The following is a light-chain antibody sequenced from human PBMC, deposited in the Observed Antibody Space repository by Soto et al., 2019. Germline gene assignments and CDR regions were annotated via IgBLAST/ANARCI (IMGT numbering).Light chain of an antibody. CDR3: QQSYSTPPDN. CDR1: QSISKY. CDR2: AAS. V-gene: IGKV1-39*01. Sequence: DIQMTQSPSSLSASVGDRVTITCRASQSISKYLNWYQQKPGQAPNLLLYAASTLQSGVPSRFSGSGSGTDFTLTISSLQPEDFATYYCQQSYSTPPDNFGQGTKLEIK. J-gene: IGKJ2*01.